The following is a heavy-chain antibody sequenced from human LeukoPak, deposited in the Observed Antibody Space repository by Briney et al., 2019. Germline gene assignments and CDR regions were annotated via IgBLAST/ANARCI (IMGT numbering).Heavy chain of an antibody. CDR2: IYTSGST. CDR3: ARGGFEVVVPVSFDP. Sequence: SQTLALTCTVSGGSISSGSYYWSWIRQPAGKGLEWIGRIYTSGSTNYNPSLKSRVTISVDTSKNQFSLKLSSVTAADTAVYYCARGGFEVVVPVSFDPWGQGTLVTVSS. D-gene: IGHD2-2*01. V-gene: IGHV4-61*02. J-gene: IGHJ5*02. CDR1: GGSISSGSYY.